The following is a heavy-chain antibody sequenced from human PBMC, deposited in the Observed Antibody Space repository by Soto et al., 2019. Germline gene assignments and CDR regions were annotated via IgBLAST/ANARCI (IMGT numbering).Heavy chain of an antibody. CDR3: GRSDFTALSSSSY. CDR2: IYPYNGNT. Sequence: QVHLVQSGTEVKQPGASVKVSCKASGYTFTMYGITWVRQAPGERLEWLGWIYPYNGNTDYAPAPPGRLTLSTPTPSSTVYTDQRSLRSDDTALYFCGRSDFTALSSSSYWGQGSQVTVSS. V-gene: IGHV1-18*01. D-gene: IGHD2-2*01. CDR1: GYTFTMYG. J-gene: IGHJ4*02.